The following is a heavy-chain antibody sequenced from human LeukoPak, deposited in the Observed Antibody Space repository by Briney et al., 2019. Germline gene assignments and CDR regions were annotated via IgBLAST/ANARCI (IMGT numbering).Heavy chain of an antibody. Sequence: SQTLSLTCAVYGGSFSGYYWSWIRQPPGKRLEWIGEINHSGSTNSTPSLKGRVTISVDTSKNQFSLKLSSVTAADTAVYYCAGGPVVVPAARSRRHYYYMDVWGKGTTVTVSS. J-gene: IGHJ6*03. CDR1: GGSFSGYY. CDR3: AGGPVVVPAARSRRHYYYMDV. D-gene: IGHD2-2*01. V-gene: IGHV4-34*01. CDR2: INHSGST.